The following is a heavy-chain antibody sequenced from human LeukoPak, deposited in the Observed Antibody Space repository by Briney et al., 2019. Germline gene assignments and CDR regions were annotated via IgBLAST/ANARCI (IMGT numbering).Heavy chain of an antibody. CDR1: VFPFSSYG. CDR2: IWYDGSTK. CDR3: ARSQSSSLIDY. J-gene: IGHJ4*02. Sequence: GRSLSLSCAASVFPFSSYGIHWVRHAPGKGLEWGAVIWYDGSTKYYADSVKGRFTISRDNSKNTLYLQMNSLRAEDTAVYFCARSQSSSLIDYWGLGTLVTVSS. D-gene: IGHD6-13*01. V-gene: IGHV3-33*01.